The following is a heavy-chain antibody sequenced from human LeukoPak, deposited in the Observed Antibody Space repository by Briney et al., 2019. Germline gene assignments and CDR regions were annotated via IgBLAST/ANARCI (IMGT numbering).Heavy chain of an antibody. Sequence: GGSLRLSCAASGFTFSDHYMIWLRQAPGKGLEAISYISHNGETKYYADSVKGRLSISGDNAKSSLYLQMNSLRVEDTAVYYCARDRHGYFDYWGQGTLVTVSS. J-gene: IGHJ4*02. CDR2: ISHNGETK. D-gene: IGHD6-13*01. V-gene: IGHV3-11*01. CDR3: ARDRHGYFDY. CDR1: GFTFSDHY.